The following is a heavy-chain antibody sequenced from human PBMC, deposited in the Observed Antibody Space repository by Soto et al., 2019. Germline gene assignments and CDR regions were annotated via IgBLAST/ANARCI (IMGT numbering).Heavy chain of an antibody. CDR1: GFIFTSYS. J-gene: IGHJ1*01. Sequence: EVQLVESGGGLVQRGGSLRLSCAASGFIFTSYSMVWVRQAPGKGLEWVSSISSRSDSIYYADSVKGRFTISRDNAQNSLYLQMNSLTSEDTAVYHCARDRSADRFVQYFQHWGPGTLVTVSS. CDR3: ARDRSADRFVQYFQH. D-gene: IGHD6-19*01. V-gene: IGHV3-21*01. CDR2: ISSRSDSI.